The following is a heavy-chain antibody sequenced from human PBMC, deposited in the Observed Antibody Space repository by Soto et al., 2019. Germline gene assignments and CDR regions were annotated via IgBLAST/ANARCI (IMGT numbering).Heavy chain of an antibody. J-gene: IGHJ4*02. CDR2: INPSGGST. CDR3: ARALSIAAAGDFDY. CDR1: GYTFTSYY. V-gene: IGHV1-46*03. Sequence: ASVKVSCKASGYTFTSYYMHWVRQAPGQGLEWMGIINPSGGSTSYAQKFQGRVTMTRDTSTSTVYMELSSLRSEDMAVYYCARALSIAAAGDFDYWGQGTLFTVPS. D-gene: IGHD6-13*01.